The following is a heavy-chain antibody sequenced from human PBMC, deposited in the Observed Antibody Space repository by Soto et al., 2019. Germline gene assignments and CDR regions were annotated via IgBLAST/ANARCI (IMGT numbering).Heavy chain of an antibody. CDR2: INHGGST. CDR3: ARTDIVTTNWFDP. D-gene: IGHD5-12*01. J-gene: IGHJ5*02. V-gene: IGHV4-34*01. Sequence: QVHLQQWGAGLLKPSETLSLTCAVYGESFIGYYWTWIRQSPGKGLEWIGEINHGGSTNYNPSPKRRVTISIDTSKNQFSLKLTSVPAADASVYYCARTDIVTTNWFDPWGQGTLVTVSS. CDR1: GESFIGYY.